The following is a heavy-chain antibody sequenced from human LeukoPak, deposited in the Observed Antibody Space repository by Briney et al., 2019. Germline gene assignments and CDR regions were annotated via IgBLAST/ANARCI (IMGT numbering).Heavy chain of an antibody. V-gene: IGHV3-23*01. D-gene: IGHD6-19*01. Sequence: GGSLRLSCAASGFTFSSYAMSWVRQAPGKGLEWVSTLSGSGGSTYYADSVKGRFTIYRDNGKNSLHLQMISLRAEDTAVYYCARALFSSGWYGGDFDYWGQGTLVTVSS. CDR1: GFTFSSYA. CDR2: LSGSGGST. J-gene: IGHJ4*02. CDR3: ARALFSSGWYGGDFDY.